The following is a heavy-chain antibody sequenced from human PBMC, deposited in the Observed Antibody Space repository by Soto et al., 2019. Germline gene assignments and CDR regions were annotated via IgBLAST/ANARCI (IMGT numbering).Heavy chain of an antibody. J-gene: IGHJ4*02. CDR3: ARGLGSSGIAAAGTFDY. V-gene: IGHV4-59*01. Sequence: SETLSLTCSVSGGSITSYYWTWVRQSPGKGLEWIGYIYYSGSTNYNPSLKSRVTISVDTSKNQFSLKLSSVTAADTAVYYCARGLGSSGIAAAGTFDYWGQGTLVTVSS. CDR1: GGSITSYY. CDR2: IYYSGST. D-gene: IGHD6-13*01.